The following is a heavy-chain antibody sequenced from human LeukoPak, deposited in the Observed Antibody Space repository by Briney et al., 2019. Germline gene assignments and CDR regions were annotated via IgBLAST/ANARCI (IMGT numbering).Heavy chain of an antibody. CDR2: ISSSSSTI. Sequence: GGSLRLSCAASGFTFSSYSMNWVRQAPGKGLEWVSYISSSSSTIYYADSVKGRFTISRDNAKNSLYLQMNSLRAEDTAVYYCARDRGGGYCSSTSCSKDAFDIWGQGTMVTVSS. CDR3: ARDRGGGYCSSTSCSKDAFDI. V-gene: IGHV3-48*01. D-gene: IGHD2-2*01. J-gene: IGHJ3*02. CDR1: GFTFSSYS.